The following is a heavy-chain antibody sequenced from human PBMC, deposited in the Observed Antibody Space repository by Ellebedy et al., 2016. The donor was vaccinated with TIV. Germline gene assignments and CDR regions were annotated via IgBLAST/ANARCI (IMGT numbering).Heavy chain of an antibody. Sequence: ASVKVSCRASGYTFTTYYMHWVRQPPGQGLEWMGMINPSGGSTSYAQKFQGRVTMTRDTSTSTVYMELSSLRSEDTAVYYCTCLQLGIADYFDYWGQGALVTVSS. D-gene: IGHD6-13*01. CDR1: GYTFTTYY. CDR3: TCLQLGIADYFDY. V-gene: IGHV1-46*01. CDR2: INPSGGST. J-gene: IGHJ4*02.